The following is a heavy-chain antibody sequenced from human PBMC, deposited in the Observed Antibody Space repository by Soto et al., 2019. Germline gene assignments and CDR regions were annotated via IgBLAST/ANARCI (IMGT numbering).Heavy chain of an antibody. Sequence: SETLSLTCTVSGGSISSGGYYWSWIRQHPGKGLEWIGYIYYSGSTYYNPSLKSRVTISVDTSKNQFSLKLSSVTAADTAVYYCARDLLYSGYDFRRDYWGQGTLVTVS. CDR3: ARDLLYSGYDFRRDY. CDR2: IYYSGST. J-gene: IGHJ4*02. D-gene: IGHD5-12*01. CDR1: GGSISSGGYY. V-gene: IGHV4-31*03.